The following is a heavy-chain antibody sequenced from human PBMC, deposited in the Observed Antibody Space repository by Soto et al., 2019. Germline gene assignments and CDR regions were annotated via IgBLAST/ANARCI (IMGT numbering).Heavy chain of an antibody. Sequence: QVQLQQWGAGLLKPSETLSLTCAVYGGSFSGYYWSWIRQPPGKGLEWIGEINHSGSTHYNPSLKRRVTISVDTSKNQFSLKLSSVTAADTAVYYCARGRPSPFYDYVWGSYRRYYYYGMDVWGQGTTVTVSS. CDR1: GGSFSGYY. J-gene: IGHJ6*02. CDR2: INHSGST. D-gene: IGHD3-16*02. V-gene: IGHV4-34*01. CDR3: ARGRPSPFYDYVWGSYRRYYYYGMDV.